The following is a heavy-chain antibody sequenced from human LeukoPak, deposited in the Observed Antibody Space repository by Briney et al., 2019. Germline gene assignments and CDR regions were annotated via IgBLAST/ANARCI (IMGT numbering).Heavy chain of an antibody. D-gene: IGHD3-22*01. CDR3: AKEDSSGYYYFDY. Sequence: GGSLRLSCAASGFTFDDYTMDWVGHAPGKGREWVSLISWDGGRTYYADSVKGRFTISRDNSKNSLYLQMNSLRTEDTALYYCAKEDSSGYYYFDYWGQGTLVTASS. CDR1: GFTFDDYT. V-gene: IGHV3-43*01. J-gene: IGHJ4*02. CDR2: ISWDGGRT.